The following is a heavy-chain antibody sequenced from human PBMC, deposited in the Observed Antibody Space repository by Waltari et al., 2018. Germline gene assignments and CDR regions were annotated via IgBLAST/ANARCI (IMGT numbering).Heavy chain of an antibody. CDR3: AQGRIRYSDFDY. CDR1: GGSISSGYYF. J-gene: IGHJ4*02. CDR2: IYARGAP. V-gene: IGHV4-61*02. D-gene: IGHD1-20*01. Sequence: QVQLQESGPGLVKPSQTLSLSCTVSGGSISSGYYFWTWIRQPAGKGLEWIGLIYARGAPKDHPHRKSRVTISVDPSKNQFSLQLRSVSAADTAVYYCAQGRIRYSDFDYWGQGSLVIVSS.